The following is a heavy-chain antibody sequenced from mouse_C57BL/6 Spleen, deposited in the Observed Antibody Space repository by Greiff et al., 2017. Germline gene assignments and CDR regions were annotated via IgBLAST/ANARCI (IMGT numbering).Heavy chain of an antibody. Sequence: QVQLQQSGPELVKPGASVKISCKASGYAFSSSWMNWVKQRPGKGLEWIGRIYPGDGDTNYNRKFKGKATLTADKSSSTAYMQLSSLTSEDSAVYFCARSGEDYWGQGTTLTVSS. CDR1: GYAFSSSW. D-gene: IGHD3-1*01. J-gene: IGHJ2*01. CDR2: IYPGDGDT. V-gene: IGHV1-82*01. CDR3: ARSGEDY.